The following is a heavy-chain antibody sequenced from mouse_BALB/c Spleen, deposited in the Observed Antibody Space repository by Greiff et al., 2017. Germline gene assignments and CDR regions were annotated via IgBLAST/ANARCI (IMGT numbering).Heavy chain of an antibody. CDR3: ARRATARGAMDY. V-gene: IGHV5-12-2*01. Sequence: DVMLVESGGGLVQPGGSLKLSCAASGFTFSSYTMSWVRQTPEKRLEWVAYISNGGGSTYYPDTVKGRFTISRDNAKNTLYLQMGSLKSEDTAMYYCARRATARGAMDYWGQGTSVTVSS. D-gene: IGHD1-2*01. CDR2: ISNGGGST. CDR1: GFTFSSYT. J-gene: IGHJ4*01.